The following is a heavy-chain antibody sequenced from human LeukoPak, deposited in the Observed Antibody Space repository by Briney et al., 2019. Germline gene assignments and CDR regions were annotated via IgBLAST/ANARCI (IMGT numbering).Heavy chain of an antibody. V-gene: IGHV4-38-2*02. CDR2: IYHDGST. CDR3: ARSGASSSGWPFDF. CDR1: GYSISSGYY. J-gene: IGHJ4*02. D-gene: IGHD6-19*01. Sequence: PSETLSLTCTVSGYSISSGYYWGWIRQPPGKGLESIGNIYHDGSTYYNPSLRSRVTVSVDTSKNQFSLTVSSVTAADTAVYYCARSGASSSGWPFDFWGQGTLVTAPS.